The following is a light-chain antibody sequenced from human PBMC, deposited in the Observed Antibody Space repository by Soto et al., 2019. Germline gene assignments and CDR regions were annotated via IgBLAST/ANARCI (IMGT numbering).Light chain of an antibody. V-gene: IGKV3-20*01. CDR3: HQYGLSPPYT. CDR1: QSVDSNY. CDR2: GAS. J-gene: IGKJ3*01. Sequence: EIVLTQSAGTLSLSPGARATLSWGASQSVDSNYLAWYQHKPGQAPRLLIYGASTRATGIPDRFSGSGSATDFTLTISRLEPEDLAVYYGHQYGLSPPYTFGPGTKVDIK.